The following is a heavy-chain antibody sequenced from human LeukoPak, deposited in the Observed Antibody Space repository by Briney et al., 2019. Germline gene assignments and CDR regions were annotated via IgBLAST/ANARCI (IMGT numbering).Heavy chain of an antibody. CDR1: GFTVSSNY. V-gene: IGHV3-53*01. Sequence: HPGGSLRLSCAASGFTVSSNYMSWVRQAPGKGLEWVSVIYSGGSTYYADSVKGRFTISRDNSKNTLFLQMNSLRAEDTAVYYCARDLSPYYLAAAGIGDDAFDIWGQGTMVTVSS. CDR2: IYSGGST. CDR3: ARDLSPYYLAAAGIGDDAFDI. J-gene: IGHJ3*02. D-gene: IGHD6-13*01.